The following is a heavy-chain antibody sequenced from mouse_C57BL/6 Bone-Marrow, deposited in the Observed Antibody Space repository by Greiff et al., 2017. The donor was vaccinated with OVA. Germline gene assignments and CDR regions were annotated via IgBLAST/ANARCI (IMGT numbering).Heavy chain of an antibody. J-gene: IGHJ3*01. CDR2: IYPGSGST. Sequence: QVQLKQPGAELVKPGASVKMSCKASGYTFTSFWITWVKQRPGQGLEWIGDIYPGSGSTTYNEKFKSKATLTVATSSSSAYLQLSSLTSEDSAVDYCAREPTSTTVVAPPWFAYWGGGALVTVSA. CDR1: GYTFTSFW. V-gene: IGHV1-55*01. CDR3: AREPTSTTVVAPPWFAY. D-gene: IGHD1-1*01.